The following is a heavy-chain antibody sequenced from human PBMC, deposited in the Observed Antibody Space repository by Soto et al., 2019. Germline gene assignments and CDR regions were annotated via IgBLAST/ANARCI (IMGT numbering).Heavy chain of an antibody. Sequence: EVQLVLSGAEVKKPGESLKISCKGSGYSFTSYWIGWVRQMPGKGLEWMGIIYPGDSDTRYSPSFQGQVTISADKSISTAYLQWSSLKAADTAMYYCARLFRYSAYSNDYYFYGMDVWGQGTTVTVSS. J-gene: IGHJ6*02. CDR1: GYSFTSYW. V-gene: IGHV5-51*01. D-gene: IGHD6-13*01. CDR3: ARLFRYSAYSNDYYFYGMDV. CDR2: IYPGDSDT.